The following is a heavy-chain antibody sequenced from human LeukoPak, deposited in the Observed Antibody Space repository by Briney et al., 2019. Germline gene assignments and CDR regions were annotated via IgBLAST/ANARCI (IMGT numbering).Heavy chain of an antibody. CDR3: AREAMVRGVSMYYFDY. CDR2: TYYSGST. Sequence: PSETLSLTCTVSGGSISSYYWSWIRQPPGKGLEWIGYTYYSGSTNYNPSLKSRVTISVDTSKNQFSLKLSSVTAADTAVYYCAREAMVRGVSMYYFDYWGQGTLVTVSS. CDR1: GGSISSYY. V-gene: IGHV4-59*01. D-gene: IGHD3-10*01. J-gene: IGHJ4*02.